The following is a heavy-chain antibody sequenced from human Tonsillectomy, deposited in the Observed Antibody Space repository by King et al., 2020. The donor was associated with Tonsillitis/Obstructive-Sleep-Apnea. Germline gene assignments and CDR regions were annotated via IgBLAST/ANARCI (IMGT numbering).Heavy chain of an antibody. CDR3: AGGEVMAASLYYYYYMDV. D-gene: IGHD6-13*01. J-gene: IGHJ6*03. CDR1: GGSFSGYY. V-gene: IGHV4-34*01. Sequence: VQLQQWGAGLLEPSETLSLTCAVYGGSFSGYYWSWIRQPPGKGLEWIGEINHSGSTNYNPSLKSRVTISVDTSKNQFSLKLSSVTAADTAVYYWAGGEVMAASLYYYYYMDVWGKGTTVTVSS. CDR2: INHSGST.